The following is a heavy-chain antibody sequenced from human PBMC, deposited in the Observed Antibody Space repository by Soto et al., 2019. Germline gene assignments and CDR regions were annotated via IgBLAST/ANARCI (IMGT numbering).Heavy chain of an antibody. J-gene: IGHJ6*02. D-gene: IGHD3-3*01. CDR3: ASGYYDFWSGYSYYYYYGMDV. CDR2: IIPIFGTA. CDR1: GGTFSSYA. Sequence: QVQLVQSGAEVKKPGSSVKVSCKASGGTFSSYAISWVRQAPGQGLEWMGGIIPIFGTANYAQKFQGRVTIPADESTSTAYMELSSLRCEDTAVYDCASGYYDFWSGYSYYYYYGMDVWGQGTTVTVSS. V-gene: IGHV1-69*01.